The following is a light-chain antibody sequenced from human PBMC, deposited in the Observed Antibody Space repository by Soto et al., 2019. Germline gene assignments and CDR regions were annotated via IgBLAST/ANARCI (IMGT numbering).Light chain of an antibody. CDR3: QQYNDYSAWT. CDR1: QSINKW. J-gene: IGKJ1*01. CDR2: EAS. V-gene: IGKV1-5*03. Sequence: DIHITHSAWTLSSSLCDTFTITCLCSQSINKWLAWYQQKPGKAPTLLIYEASILQNGVPSRFSGTESGTEFTLTISSLRPDDFATYYCQQYNDYSAWTFGQGTKVDIK.